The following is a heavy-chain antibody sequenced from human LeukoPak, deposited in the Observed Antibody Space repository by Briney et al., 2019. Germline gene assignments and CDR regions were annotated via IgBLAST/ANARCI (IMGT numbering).Heavy chain of an antibody. CDR3: TSSSYYGGYPGY. CDR1: GFTFSGSA. D-gene: IGHD5-12*01. V-gene: IGHV3-73*01. Sequence: GGSLRLSCAASGFTFSGSALHWVRQASGKGLEWVGRIRSKANSYATAYAASVKGRFTISGDDSKNTAYLQMNSLKTGDTAIYYCTSSSYYGGYPGYWGQGTLVTVSS. CDR2: IRSKANSYAT. J-gene: IGHJ4*02.